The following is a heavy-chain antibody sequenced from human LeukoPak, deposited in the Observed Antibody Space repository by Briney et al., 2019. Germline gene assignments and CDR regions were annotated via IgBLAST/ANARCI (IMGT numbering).Heavy chain of an antibody. V-gene: IGHV3-11*01. CDR3: ARAKAVVATITPFDY. D-gene: IGHD5-12*01. CDR1: GFTFSDYY. J-gene: IGHJ4*02. CDR2: ISSSGSTI. Sequence: GSLRLSCAASGFTFSDYYMSWIRQAPGKGLEWVSYISSSGSTIYYADSVKGRFIISRDNAKNSLYLQMNSLRAEDTAVYYCARAKAVVATITPFDYWGQGTLVTVSS.